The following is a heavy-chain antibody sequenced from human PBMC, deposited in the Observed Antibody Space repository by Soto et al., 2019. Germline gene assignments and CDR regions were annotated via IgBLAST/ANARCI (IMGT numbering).Heavy chain of an antibody. CDR3: ARRGSGSYYDY. V-gene: IGHV3-23*01. D-gene: IGHD1-26*01. J-gene: IGHJ4*02. CDR2: ISGSGGST. Sequence: EVQLLESGGGLVQPGGSLRLSCAASGFTFSSYAMSWVRQAPGKGLERVSVISGSGGSTYYADSVKGRFTISRDNSKNTLNLQINSLRAEDTAVYYCARRGSGSYYDYWGQGTLVTVSS. CDR1: GFTFSSYA.